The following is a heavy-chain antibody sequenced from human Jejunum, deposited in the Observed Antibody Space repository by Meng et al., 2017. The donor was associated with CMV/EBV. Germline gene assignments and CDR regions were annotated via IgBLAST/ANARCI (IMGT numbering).Heavy chain of an antibody. CDR3: VKDHGGLNRGGTGPED. D-gene: IGHD3/OR15-3a*01. Sequence: TFRSYGMHWVRQAPGTGLEWVAFIRYDGNNRYYAESVRGRFTISRDNSRNTLYLEMSSLTTEDTAVYHCVKDHGGLNRGGTGPEDWGQGTLGTVSS. CDR2: IRYDGNNR. J-gene: IGHJ4*02. CDR1: TFRSYG. V-gene: IGHV3-30*02.